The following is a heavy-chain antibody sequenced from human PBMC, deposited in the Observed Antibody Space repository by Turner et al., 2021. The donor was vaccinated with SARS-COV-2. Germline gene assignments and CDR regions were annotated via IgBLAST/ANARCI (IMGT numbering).Heavy chain of an antibody. Sequence: QVQLQESGPGLVKPSETLSLTCSVSGDSMNTYQWNWSWIRQPPGKGLEWVGYIQSSGYPHYNPSLKRRFTILGDTSKNQFSLKLTSVTSADTAVYYCARFKLGSGFNWFDPWGQGTLVTVSS. CDR2: IQSSGYP. J-gene: IGHJ5*02. CDR1: GDSMNTYQWN. V-gene: IGHV4-59*12. D-gene: IGHD3-3*01. CDR3: ARFKLGSGFNWFDP.